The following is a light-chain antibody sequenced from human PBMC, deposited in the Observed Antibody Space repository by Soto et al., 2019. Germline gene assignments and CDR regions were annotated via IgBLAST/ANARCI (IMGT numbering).Light chain of an antibody. V-gene: IGKV1-5*01. Sequence: DIQMTQSPSTLSAHLVSRFTITCLASQSITTWLAWYQQRPGKAPKLLIYDVSSLQSGVPSRFSGSGSGTEFTLTISSLQPDDFATYYCQHYKMYSPWTFGQGTKVDIK. CDR1: QSITTW. CDR2: DVS. J-gene: IGKJ1*01. CDR3: QHYKMYSPWT.